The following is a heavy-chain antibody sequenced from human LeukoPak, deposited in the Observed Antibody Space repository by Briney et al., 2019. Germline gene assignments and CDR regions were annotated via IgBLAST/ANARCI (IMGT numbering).Heavy chain of an antibody. V-gene: IGHV3-53*01. D-gene: IGHD2-2*01. Sequence: GGSLRLSCAASGFTVSSNYMSWVRQAPGKGLEWVSVIYSGGNTYYADSVKGRFTISRDNSKNTLYLQMNSLRAEDTAVYYCARGCPSSNNCYYYWGQGTLVTVSS. CDR2: IYSGGNT. CDR1: GFTVSSNY. CDR3: ARGCPSSNNCYYY. J-gene: IGHJ4*02.